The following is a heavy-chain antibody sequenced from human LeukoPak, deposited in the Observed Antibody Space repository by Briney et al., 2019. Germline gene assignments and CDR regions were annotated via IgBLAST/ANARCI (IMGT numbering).Heavy chain of an antibody. CDR2: ISAYNGDT. J-gene: IGHJ4*02. Sequence: GASLKVSCKASGYTFTNYGLSWVRQAPGQGLEWMGWISAYNGDTYSSEKFQGRVTMTRNTSISTAYMGLSSLRSEDTGVYYCARAPEYGWGSYLLYWGQGIQVTVSS. CDR3: ARAPEYGWGSYLLY. CDR1: GYTFTNYG. D-gene: IGHD3-10*01. V-gene: IGHV1-18*01.